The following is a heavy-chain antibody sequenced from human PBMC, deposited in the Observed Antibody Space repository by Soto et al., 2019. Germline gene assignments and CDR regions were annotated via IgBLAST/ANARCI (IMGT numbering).Heavy chain of an antibody. CDR2: ISSNSVYR. V-gene: IGHV3-11*05. CDR3: ARDASHYDSSRPDY. D-gene: IGHD3-22*01. J-gene: IGHJ4*01. Sequence: PGGSLRLSCAASGFTSSDYYISWIRQAPGKGLEWVSYISSNSVYRNYPDSVKGRFTISRDNARNSLYLQMNSLRAEDTAVYYCARDASHYDSSRPDYWGQGTMVTPSS. CDR1: GFTSSDYY.